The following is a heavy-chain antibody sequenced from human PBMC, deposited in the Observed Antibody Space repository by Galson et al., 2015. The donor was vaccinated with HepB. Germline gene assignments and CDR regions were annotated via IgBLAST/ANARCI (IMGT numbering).Heavy chain of an antibody. V-gene: IGHV1-69*13. J-gene: IGHJ4*02. Sequence: SVKVSCKASGGTFSSYAISWVRQAPGQGLEWMGGIIPIFGTANYAQKFQGRVTITADESTSTAYMELSSLRSEDTAVYYCARDNVGKMATIDWGQGTLVTVSS. CDR3: ARDNVGKMATID. CDR1: GGTFSSYA. CDR2: IIPIFGTA. D-gene: IGHD5-24*01.